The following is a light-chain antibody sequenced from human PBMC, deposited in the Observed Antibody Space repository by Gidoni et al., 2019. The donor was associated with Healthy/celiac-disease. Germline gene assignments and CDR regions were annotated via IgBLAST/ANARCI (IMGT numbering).Light chain of an antibody. J-gene: IGKJ5*01. CDR2: AAS. CDR3: QQSYSTRPIT. CDR1: QSISSY. Sequence: DIQMTQSPSSLSASVGDSVTITCRASQSISSYLNWYQQKPGKAPKLLIYAASSFQSGVPSRFSGSVSWTDFTLTISSLQPEDFATYYCQQSYSTRPITFGQGTRLEIK. V-gene: IGKV1-39*01.